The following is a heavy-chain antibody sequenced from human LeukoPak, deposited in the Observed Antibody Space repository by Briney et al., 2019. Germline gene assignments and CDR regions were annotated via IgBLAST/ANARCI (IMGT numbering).Heavy chain of an antibody. V-gene: IGHV3-23*01. CDR3: AKDQAWLRFDY. J-gene: IGHJ4*02. D-gene: IGHD5-12*01. CDR2: IIASGSST. CDR1: GFTFSSYA. Sequence: GGSLRLSCAASGFTFSSYAMTWVRQAPGKGLEWVSVIIASGSSTYYADSVKGRFTISRDNSKNTLYLQMNSLRAEDTAIYYCAKDQAWLRFDYWGQGTLVTVSS.